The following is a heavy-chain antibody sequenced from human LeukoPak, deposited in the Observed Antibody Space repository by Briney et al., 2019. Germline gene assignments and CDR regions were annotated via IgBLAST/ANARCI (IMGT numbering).Heavy chain of an antibody. V-gene: IGHV3-23*01. CDR3: AKDIQGAN. Sequence: GGSLRLSCAASGFTFSFAAMTWVRQGPGKGLEWLSLISASGANTYYADSVKGRFTISRDDSRNTVYLQMNSLRADGTALYYCAKDIQGANWGQGTLVTVSS. D-gene: IGHD1-26*01. CDR2: ISASGANT. CDR1: GFTFSFAA. J-gene: IGHJ4*02.